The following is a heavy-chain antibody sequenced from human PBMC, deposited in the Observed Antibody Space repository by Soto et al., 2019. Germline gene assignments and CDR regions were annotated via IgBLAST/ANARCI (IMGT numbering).Heavy chain of an antibody. D-gene: IGHD6-6*01. Sequence: HPGGSLRLSCAASGFTFSSYAMHWVRQAPGKGLEWVAVISYDGSNKYYADSVKGRFTISRDNSKNTLYLQMNSLRAEDTAVYYCARDRSSSFYFDYWGQGTLVTVSS. CDR1: GFTFSSYA. V-gene: IGHV3-30-3*01. CDR3: ARDRSSSFYFDY. CDR2: ISYDGSNK. J-gene: IGHJ4*02.